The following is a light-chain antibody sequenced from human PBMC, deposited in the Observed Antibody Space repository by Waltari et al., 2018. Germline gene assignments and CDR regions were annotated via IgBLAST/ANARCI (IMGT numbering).Light chain of an antibody. Sequence: QSALTQPASVSGSPGQSITISCSGTDRDLGPYDFVSWYQQHPGKAPPLIIYEVSNRPSGISNRFSASKSGNTASLTIAGLQAEDEADYYCSSYTTSSAPGVFGTGTRVTVL. CDR2: EVS. V-gene: IGLV2-14*01. CDR3: SSYTTSSAPGV. J-gene: IGLJ1*01. CDR1: DRDLGPYDF.